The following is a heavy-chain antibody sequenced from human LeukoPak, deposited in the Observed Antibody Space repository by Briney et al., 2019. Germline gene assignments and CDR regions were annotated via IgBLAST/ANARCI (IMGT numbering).Heavy chain of an antibody. Sequence: PGGSLRLSCAASGFTFSSYGMPWVRQAPGKGLEWVAVIWYDGSNKYYADSVKGRFTISRDNSKNTLYLQMNGLRAEDTAVYYCARDFKGMDVWGQGTTVTVSS. J-gene: IGHJ6*02. CDR2: IWYDGSNK. CDR1: GFTFSSYG. CDR3: ARDFKGMDV. V-gene: IGHV3-33*01.